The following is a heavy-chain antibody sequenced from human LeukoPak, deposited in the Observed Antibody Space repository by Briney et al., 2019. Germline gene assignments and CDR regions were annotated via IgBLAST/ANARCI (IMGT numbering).Heavy chain of an antibody. J-gene: IGHJ6*03. D-gene: IGHD1-26*01. CDR3: AKGRGWEASYYYYYMDV. CDR1: EFSVGSNY. V-gene: IGHV3-20*04. Sequence: PGGSLRLSCAASEFSVGSNYMTWVRQAPGKGLEWVSGINWNGGSTGYADSVKGRFTISRDNAKNSLYLQMNSLRAEDTAVYYCAKGRGWEASYYYYYMDVWGKGTTVTISS. CDR2: INWNGGST.